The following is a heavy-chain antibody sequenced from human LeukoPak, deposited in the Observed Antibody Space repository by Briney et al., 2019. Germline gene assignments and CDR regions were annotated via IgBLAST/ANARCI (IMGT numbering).Heavy chain of an antibody. CDR3: ARGGLQDFDYYGMDV. CDR1: GYTLTELS. Sequence: GGSVKVSCKVSGYTLTELSMHWVRQAPGKGLEWMGGFDPEDGETIYAQKFQGRVTMTEDISTDTAYMELSSLRSEDTAVYYCARGGLQDFDYYGMDVWGQGTTVTVSS. J-gene: IGHJ6*02. CDR2: FDPEDGET. D-gene: IGHD3-16*01. V-gene: IGHV1-24*01.